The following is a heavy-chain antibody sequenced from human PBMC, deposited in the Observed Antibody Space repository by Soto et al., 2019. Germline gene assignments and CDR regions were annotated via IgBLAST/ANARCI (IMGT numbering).Heavy chain of an antibody. V-gene: IGHV3-48*01. CDR2: ISSSSSTI. D-gene: IGHD6-13*01. Sequence: GGSLRLCCAASGFTFSSYSMNWVRQAPEKGLEWVSYISSSSSTIYYADSVKGRFTISRDNAKNSLYLQMNSLRAEDTAVYYCARVTTSSPHSYYMDVWGKGTTVTVSS. CDR3: ARVTTSSPHSYYMDV. J-gene: IGHJ6*03. CDR1: GFTFSSYS.